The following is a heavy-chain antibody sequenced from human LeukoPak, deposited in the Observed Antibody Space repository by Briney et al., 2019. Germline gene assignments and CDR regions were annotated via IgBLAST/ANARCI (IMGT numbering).Heavy chain of an antibody. Sequence: SETLSLTCTVSGYSISSGYYWGWIRQPPGKGLEWIGNIFHSGDTQYNPSLQSRVTLSVDTSKNQFSLKLSSVTAADTAVYYCARVGDSSSWNGLYYYYYMDVWGKGTTVTISS. J-gene: IGHJ6*03. CDR2: IFHSGDT. CDR3: ARVGDSSSWNGLYYYYYMDV. D-gene: IGHD6-13*01. V-gene: IGHV4-38-2*02. CDR1: GYSISSGYY.